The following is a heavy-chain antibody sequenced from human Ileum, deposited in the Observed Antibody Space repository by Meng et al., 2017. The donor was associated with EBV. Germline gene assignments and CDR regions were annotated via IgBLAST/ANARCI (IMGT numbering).Heavy chain of an antibody. Sequence: QVPVRESSPGLVRPSQTLALTCAVSGCSISSGSYPWSWIRQPPGKGLEWIGHSGSPSYIPSLRSRLTISVDPSKNQFSLRLDSATAADTAVYYCAIYAEGAGGKGYWGQGTLVTVSS. V-gene: IGHV4-30-4*01. D-gene: IGHD6-13*01. CDR1: GCSISSGSYP. J-gene: IGHJ4*02. CDR2: HSGSP. CDR3: AIYAEGAGGKGY.